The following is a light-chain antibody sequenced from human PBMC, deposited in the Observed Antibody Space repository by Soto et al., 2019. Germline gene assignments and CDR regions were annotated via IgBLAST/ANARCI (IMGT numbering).Light chain of an antibody. Sequence: EIVLTQSPYTLSLSPGDRATLSSRASQSISSYLAWYQQKPGQSPRLLIYDASNRATGIPARFSGSGSGTDFTLTISSLEPEDFAVYYCQQRSDWTPITFGQGARLENK. V-gene: IGKV3-11*01. CDR3: QQRSDWTPIT. J-gene: IGKJ5*01. CDR1: QSISSY. CDR2: DAS.